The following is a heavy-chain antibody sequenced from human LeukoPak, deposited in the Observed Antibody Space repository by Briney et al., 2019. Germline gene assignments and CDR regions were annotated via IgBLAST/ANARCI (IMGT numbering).Heavy chain of an antibody. CDR1: GFTFSSYS. J-gene: IGHJ4*02. V-gene: IGHV3-53*01. CDR2: IYSGGST. CDR3: ARGRGYSYGYGNPPYYFDY. D-gene: IGHD5-18*01. Sequence: GGSLRLSCAASGFTFSSYSMNWVRQAPGKGLEWVSVIYSGGSTYYADSVKGRFTISRDNSKNTLYLQMNSLRAEDTAVYYCARGRGYSYGYGNPPYYFDYWGQGTLVTVSS.